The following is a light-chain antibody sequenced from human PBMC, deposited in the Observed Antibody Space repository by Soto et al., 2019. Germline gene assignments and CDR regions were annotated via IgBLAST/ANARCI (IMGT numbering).Light chain of an antibody. CDR3: SSYTSTTAYV. V-gene: IGLV2-14*03. CDR2: DVT. J-gene: IGLJ1*01. CDR1: NSDVGYYHY. Sequence: QYVLTQPASVSGYPGQPITISCTRYNSDVGYYHYVSWYQQHTGTAPKIMIHDVTHRPSWVSNRFSGSKSGNTAALTISGLQADDEGDYCCSSYTSTTAYVFGTGTKVTVL.